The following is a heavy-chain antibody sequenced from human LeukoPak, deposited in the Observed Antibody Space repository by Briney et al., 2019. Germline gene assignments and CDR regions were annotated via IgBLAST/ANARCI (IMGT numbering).Heavy chain of an antibody. J-gene: IGHJ6*03. CDR3: AREVIVVVPAELHYYYYMDV. D-gene: IGHD2-2*01. Sequence: ASVKVSCKTSGYSFTSQDMHWVRQAPGQRLEWVGCISPDNGNAQYSQEFQGRVTITRDTSARTAYMELSSLRSDDTAVYYCAREVIVVVPAELHYYYYMDVWGKGTTVTVSS. CDR2: ISPDNGNA. V-gene: IGHV1-3*01. CDR1: GYSFTSQD.